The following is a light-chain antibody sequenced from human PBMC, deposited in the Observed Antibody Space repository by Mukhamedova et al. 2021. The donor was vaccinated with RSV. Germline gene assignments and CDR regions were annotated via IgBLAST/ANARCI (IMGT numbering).Light chain of an antibody. CDR2: SAS. CDR1: STS. CDR3: HQDYNLPMCT. J-gene: IGKJ2*02. Sequence: STSLISSQQKPGQAPRLLIYSASTRATSNPARFSGSGSGTDFTLTSSSLQPADFAVCCCHQDYNLPMCTFGQGTKHGIK. V-gene: IGKV3-7*04.